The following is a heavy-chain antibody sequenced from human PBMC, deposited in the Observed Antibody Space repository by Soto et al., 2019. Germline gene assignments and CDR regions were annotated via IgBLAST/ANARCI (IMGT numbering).Heavy chain of an antibody. D-gene: IGHD3-22*01. Sequence: ASVKVSCKASGYTFTSYGISWVRQAPGQGLEWMGWISAYNGNTNYAQKLQGRVTMTTDTSTSTAYMELSSLRSEDTAVYYCARDGPVEYYYDSSGPGEAFDIWGQGTMVTVSS. CDR2: ISAYNGNT. CDR1: GYTFTSYG. CDR3: ARDGPVEYYYDSSGPGEAFDI. V-gene: IGHV1-18*01. J-gene: IGHJ3*02.